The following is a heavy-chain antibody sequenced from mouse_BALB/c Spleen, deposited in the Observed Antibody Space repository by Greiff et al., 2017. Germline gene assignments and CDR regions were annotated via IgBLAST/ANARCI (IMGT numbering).Heavy chain of an antibody. V-gene: IGHV1-69*02. Sequence: QVQLQQPGAELVRPGASVKLSCKASGYTFTSYWINWVKQRPGQGLEWIGNIYPSDSYTNYNQKFKDKATLTVDKSSSTAYMQLSSPTSEDSAVYYCTRNGYDRYFDVWGAGTTVTVSS. CDR2: IYPSDSYT. D-gene: IGHD2-2*01. CDR3: TRNGYDRYFDV. J-gene: IGHJ1*01. CDR1: GYTFTSYW.